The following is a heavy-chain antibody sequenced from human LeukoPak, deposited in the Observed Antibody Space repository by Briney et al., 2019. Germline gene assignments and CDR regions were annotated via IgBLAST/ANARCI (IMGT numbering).Heavy chain of an antibody. CDR2: IYMSGSN. Sequence: SETLSLTCTVSGGSISSYYWNWIRQPAGKGLEWIGLIYMSGSNNYNPSLKSRVSMSVDTSKNQFSLKLSSVTAADTAVYYCAREYSSSRTLDYWGQGTLVTVSS. V-gene: IGHV4-4*07. CDR1: GGSISSYY. J-gene: IGHJ4*02. CDR3: AREYSSSRTLDY. D-gene: IGHD6-6*01.